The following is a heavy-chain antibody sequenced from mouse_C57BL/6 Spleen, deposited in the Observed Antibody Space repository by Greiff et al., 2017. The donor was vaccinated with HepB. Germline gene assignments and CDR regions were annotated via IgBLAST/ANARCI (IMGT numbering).Heavy chain of an antibody. J-gene: IGHJ3*01. CDR2: ISSGSSTI. CDR3: ARHVGFAY. Sequence: EVKLVESGGGLVKPGGSLKLSCAASGFTFSDYGMHWVRQAPEKGLEWVAYISSGSSTIYYADTVKGRFTISRDNAKNTLFLQMTSLRSEDTAMYYCARHVGFAYWGQGTLVTVSA. CDR1: GFTFSDYG. V-gene: IGHV5-17*01.